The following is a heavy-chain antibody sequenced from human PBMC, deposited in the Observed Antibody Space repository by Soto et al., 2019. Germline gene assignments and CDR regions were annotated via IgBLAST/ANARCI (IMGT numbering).Heavy chain of an antibody. CDR3: AKGGVGATLAYYYYGMDV. J-gene: IGHJ6*02. D-gene: IGHD1-26*01. CDR2: ISGSGGST. CDR1: GFTFSSYA. V-gene: IGHV3-23*01. Sequence: GGSLRLSCAASGFTFSSYAMSWVRQAPGKGLEWVSAISGSGGSTYYADSVKGRFTISRDNSKNTLYLQMNSLRAEDTYVYYCAKGGVGATLAYYYYGMDVWGQGTTVTVSS.